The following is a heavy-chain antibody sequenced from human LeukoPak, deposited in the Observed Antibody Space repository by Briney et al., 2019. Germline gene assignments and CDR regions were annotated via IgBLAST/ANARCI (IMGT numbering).Heavy chain of an antibody. V-gene: IGHV1-8*01. CDR3: ARSPRNWGFDY. D-gene: IGHD7-27*01. J-gene: IGHJ4*02. Sequence: ASVKGSCKASGYTFTSDDINWVRQATGQGLGWMGWMNPNSGNTGYAQKFQCRDTITRDTSISTAYMELSSLRSDDTAVYYCARSPRNWGFDYWGQGTLVTVSS. CDR2: MNPNSGNT. CDR1: GYTFTSDD.